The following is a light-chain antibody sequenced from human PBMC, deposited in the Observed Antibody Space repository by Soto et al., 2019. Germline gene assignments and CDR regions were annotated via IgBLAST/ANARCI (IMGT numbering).Light chain of an antibody. CDR2: GNT. CDR1: SPNIGAGYD. Sequence: QSVLTQPPSVSGAPGQRVTISCTGSSPNIGAGYDVHWYQQLPGTAPKLLIYGNTNRPSGVPDRLSGSKSGTSASLAITGLQAEDEADYYCQSYDSSLSGYVFGTGTKLTVL. J-gene: IGLJ1*01. CDR3: QSYDSSLSGYV. V-gene: IGLV1-40*01.